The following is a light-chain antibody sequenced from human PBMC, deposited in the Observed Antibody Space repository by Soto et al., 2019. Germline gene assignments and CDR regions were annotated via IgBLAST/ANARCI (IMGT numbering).Light chain of an antibody. J-gene: IGKJ2*01. CDR3: HPYNSFSNT. V-gene: IGKV1-5*03. CDR2: KAS. CDR1: QSISNW. Sequence: DIHMTQSPSTLSASVGARVIITCRASQSISNWLAWYQQKPGKDPKLLIYKASSLERGVPSRFSGSGSGTEFTLTISSLQPDAWATYYCHPYNSFSNTFGQGTQVEVK.